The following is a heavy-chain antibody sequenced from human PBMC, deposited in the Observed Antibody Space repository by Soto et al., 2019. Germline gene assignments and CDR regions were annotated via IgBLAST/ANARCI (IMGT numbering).Heavy chain of an antibody. CDR3: ARDATAFVVVTDNWFDP. J-gene: IGHJ5*02. V-gene: IGHV1-46*03. Sequence: GASVKVSRKASGYTFTSYYMHWVRQAPGQGLEWMGIINPSGGSTSYAQKFQGRVTMTRDTSTSTVYMELSSLRSEDTAVHYCARDATAFVVVTDNWFDPWGQGTLVTVSS. CDR1: GYTFTSYY. CDR2: INPSGGST. D-gene: IGHD2-21*02.